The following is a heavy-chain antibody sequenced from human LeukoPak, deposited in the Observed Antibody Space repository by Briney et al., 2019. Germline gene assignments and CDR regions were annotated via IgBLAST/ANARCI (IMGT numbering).Heavy chain of an antibody. Sequence: PGGSLRLSCAASGFTFSSFGMNWVRQAPGKGLEWVSYISTTSSTIFYADSVKGRFTISRDKSKNTLYLQMNSLRAEDTAVYYCAKAAYYYGSGSPQNYYYYYMDVWGKGTTVTVSS. V-gene: IGHV3-48*01. D-gene: IGHD3-10*01. CDR3: AKAAYYYGSGSPQNYYYYYMDV. J-gene: IGHJ6*03. CDR1: GFTFSSFG. CDR2: ISTTSSTI.